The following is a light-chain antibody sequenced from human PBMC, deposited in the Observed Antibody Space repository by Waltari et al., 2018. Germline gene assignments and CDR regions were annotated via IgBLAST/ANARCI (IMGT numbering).Light chain of an antibody. J-gene: IGLJ3*02. CDR2: GNA. CDR1: TSNTGAGYD. Sequence: QSVLTQPPSVAGAPGQRVTVSCTGSTSNTGAGYDVQWYQPFPDRAPKLVIYGNAYRPAALPDRVSATKAGSSASLASTGLQAENEADYYCQSYDKILSAWVFGGGTKLTVL. CDR3: QSYDKILSAWV. V-gene: IGLV1-40*01.